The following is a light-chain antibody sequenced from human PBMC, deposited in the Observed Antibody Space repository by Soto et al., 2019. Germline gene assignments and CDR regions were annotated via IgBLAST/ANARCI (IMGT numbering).Light chain of an antibody. V-gene: IGLV4-69*01. J-gene: IGLJ3*02. CDR2: LNSDGSH. Sequence: QSVRTQSPSASASLGASVKLTCTLSSGHSSYTIAWHQQQPEKGPRYLMTLNSDGSHSKGDGIPDRFSGSSSGAERYLSISSLQSEDEADYYCQTWGTGIEVFGGGTKLTVL. CDR3: QTWGTGIEV. CDR1: SGHSSYT.